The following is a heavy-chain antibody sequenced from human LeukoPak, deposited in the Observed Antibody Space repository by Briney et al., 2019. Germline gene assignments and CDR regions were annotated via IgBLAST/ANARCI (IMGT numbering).Heavy chain of an antibody. CDR3: AREYSGFDY. Sequence: PSETLSLTCSVSGGSITSYFWTWIRQPPGKGLEWIGYVYYSGSTNYNPSLKSRVTISVDTSKNQFSLKLTSVTAADTAVYYCAREYSGFDYWGQGTLVTVSS. V-gene: IGHV4-59*01. J-gene: IGHJ4*02. D-gene: IGHD5-12*01. CDR1: GGSITSYF. CDR2: VYYSGST.